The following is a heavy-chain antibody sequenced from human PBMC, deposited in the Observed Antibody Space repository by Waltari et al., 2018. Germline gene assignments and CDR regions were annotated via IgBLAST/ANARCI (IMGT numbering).Heavy chain of an antibody. J-gene: IGHJ3*02. CDR1: GGSITSDNFF. V-gene: IGHV4-31*03. Sequence: QVQLQESGPGLVQPSQTLSLTCTVSGGSITSDNFFWGWVRQYPGNGREWIGYIRYSGGTTYNPSLRSRVTISRDTYMNQFSLKLSSMTAADTAVYYCAREVIVVSTSDAFDIWGHGTMVTVSS. CDR2: IRYSGGT. CDR3: AREVIVVSTSDAFDI. D-gene: IGHD2-21*01.